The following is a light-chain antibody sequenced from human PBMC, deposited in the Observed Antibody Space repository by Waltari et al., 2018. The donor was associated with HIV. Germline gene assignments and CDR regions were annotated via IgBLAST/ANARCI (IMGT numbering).Light chain of an antibody. CDR2: WAS. CDR1: QSVLYSSNNKNY. V-gene: IGKV4-1*01. J-gene: IGKJ1*01. Sequence: DIVMTQSPDSLAVSLGERATINCKSSQSVLYSSNNKNYLAWYQQKPGQPPKLLIYWASTRESGVPDRFSGSGSGTDFTLTISSLQAEDVAVYYCQQYYSTLFPWTFGQGTKVEIK. CDR3: QQYYSTLFPWT.